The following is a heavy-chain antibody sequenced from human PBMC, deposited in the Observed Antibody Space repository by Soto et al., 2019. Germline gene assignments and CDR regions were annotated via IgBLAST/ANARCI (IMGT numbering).Heavy chain of an antibody. D-gene: IGHD6-19*01. V-gene: IGHV1-18*01. CDR1: GYTFTSYG. Sequence: ASVKVSCKASGYTFTSYGISWVRQAPGQGFEWMGWISAYNGNTNYAQKLQGRVTMTTDTSTSTAYMELRSLRSDDTAVYYCARDLGIIAVAASGWFDPWGQGTLVTVSS. J-gene: IGHJ5*02. CDR2: ISAYNGNT. CDR3: ARDLGIIAVAASGWFDP.